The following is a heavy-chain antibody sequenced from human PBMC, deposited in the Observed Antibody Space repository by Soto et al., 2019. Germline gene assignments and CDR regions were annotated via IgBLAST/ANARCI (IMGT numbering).Heavy chain of an antibody. Sequence: QVQLQESGPGLVKPSETLSLTCTVSGGSVSSGSYYRSWIRQPPGKGLECLGYIYYSGSTNYNPPLKRRFTISVDTSKNQFSLKLSSVTAADTAVNYCARGIAAAGIPYYYYGMDVWGPGTTVTVAS. V-gene: IGHV4-61*01. CDR1: GGSVSSGSYY. D-gene: IGHD6-13*01. J-gene: IGHJ6*02. CDR2: IYYSGST. CDR3: ARGIAAAGIPYYYYGMDV.